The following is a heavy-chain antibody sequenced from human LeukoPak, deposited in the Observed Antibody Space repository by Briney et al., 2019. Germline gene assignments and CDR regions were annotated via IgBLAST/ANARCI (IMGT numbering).Heavy chain of an antibody. CDR1: GFTFSGSA. CDR2: IRSKANSYAT. V-gene: IGHV3-73*01. Sequence: PGGSLRLSCAASGFTFSGSAMHWVREASGKGLEWVCRIRSKANSYATAYAASVKGRFTISRDDSKNTAYLQMNSLKTEDTAVYYCTRRICSGGSCYTPPFDYWGQGTLVTVSS. J-gene: IGHJ4*02. D-gene: IGHD2-15*01. CDR3: TRRICSGGSCYTPPFDY.